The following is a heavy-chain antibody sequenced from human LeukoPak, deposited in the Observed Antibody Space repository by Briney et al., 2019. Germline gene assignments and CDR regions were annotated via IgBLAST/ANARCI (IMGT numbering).Heavy chain of an antibody. D-gene: IGHD6-19*01. Sequence: GGSLGLSCAASGFTFIDYDMHWVRQVIGKGLEWVSAIGIRGDTYYSGSVKGRFTISRENAESYLYLQMNSLRAEDTAVYYCARGGIQVSGIDEFDYWGQGTLVTVSS. CDR1: GFTFIDYD. CDR2: IGIRGDT. J-gene: IGHJ4*02. CDR3: ARGGIQVSGIDEFDY. V-gene: IGHV3-13*01.